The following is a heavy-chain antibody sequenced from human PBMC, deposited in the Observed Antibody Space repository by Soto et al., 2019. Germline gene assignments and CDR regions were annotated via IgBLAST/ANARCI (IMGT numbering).Heavy chain of an antibody. D-gene: IGHD2-2*01. CDR2: ISSNGGST. CDR1: GFTFSSYA. Sequence: LRLSCSASGFTFSSYAMHWVRQAPGKGLEYVSAISSNGGSTYYADSVKGRFTISRDNSKNTLYLQMSSLRAEDTAVYYCVKAGLSRYNWFDPWGQGTLVTVSS. CDR3: VKAGLSRYNWFDP. V-gene: IGHV3-64D*06. J-gene: IGHJ5*02.